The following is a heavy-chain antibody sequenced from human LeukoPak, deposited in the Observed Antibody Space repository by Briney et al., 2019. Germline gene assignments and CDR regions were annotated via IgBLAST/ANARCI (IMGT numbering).Heavy chain of an antibody. D-gene: IGHD1-14*01. Sequence: ASVKVSCKASGYTFTGYYMHWVRQAPGQGLEWMGWINPNSGGTNYAQKFQGRVTMTRDTSISTAYMELSRLRSDDTAVYYCAREVSLNDAFDICAKGQWSPSLQ. CDR3: AREVSLNDAFDI. CDR1: GYTFTGYY. J-gene: IGHJ3*02. V-gene: IGHV1-2*02. CDR2: INPNSGGT.